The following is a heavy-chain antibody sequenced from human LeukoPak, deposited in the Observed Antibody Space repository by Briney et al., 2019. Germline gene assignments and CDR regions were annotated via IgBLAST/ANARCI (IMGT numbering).Heavy chain of an antibody. CDR3: ARCWSLTCR. J-gene: IGHJ4*02. CDR1: GYTFTGYY. CDR2: MNPNSGNT. Sequence: ASVKVSCKASGYTFTGYYMHGVRQAPGQGLEWMGWMNPNSGNTGYAQKFQGRVTITRSTSISTAYMELSSLRSEDTAVYYCARCWSLTCRWGQGTLVTVSS. V-gene: IGHV1-8*03.